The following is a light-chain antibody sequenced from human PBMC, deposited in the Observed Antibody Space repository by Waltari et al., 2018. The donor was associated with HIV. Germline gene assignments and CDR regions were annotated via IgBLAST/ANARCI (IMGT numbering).Light chain of an antibody. CDR2: EVS. J-gene: IGLJ2*01. CDR1: SSDVGAYNY. Sequence: QSALTQPASVSGSPGQSITISCTGSSSDVGAYNYVSWYQQHPGKAPKLMIYEVSNRPSGFSNRVSGSKSGNTASLTISGLQAEDEADYYCTSYTGSSTLEVFGGGTKLTVL. V-gene: IGLV2-14*01. CDR3: TSYTGSSTLEV.